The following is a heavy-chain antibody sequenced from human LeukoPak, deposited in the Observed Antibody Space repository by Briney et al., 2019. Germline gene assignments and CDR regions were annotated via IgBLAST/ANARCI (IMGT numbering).Heavy chain of an antibody. V-gene: IGHV4-59*01. CDR1: GGSISSYY. J-gene: IGHJ3*02. CDR3: ARFLRGATNALEI. Sequence: SETLSLTCTVSGGSISSYYWSWIRQPPGKGLEWIGYIYYSGSTNYNPSLKSRVTISVDTSKNQFSLKLKSVTAADTAVYYCARFLRGATNALEIWGQGTMATVSS. D-gene: IGHD1-26*01. CDR2: IYYSGST.